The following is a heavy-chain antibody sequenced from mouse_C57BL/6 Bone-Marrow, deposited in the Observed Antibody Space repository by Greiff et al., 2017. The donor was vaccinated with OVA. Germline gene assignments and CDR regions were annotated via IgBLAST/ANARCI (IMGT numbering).Heavy chain of an antibody. V-gene: IGHV1-81*01. D-gene: IGHD1-1*01. Sequence: QVQLQQSGAELARPGASVKLSCKASGYTFTSYGISWVKQRTGQGLEWIGEIYPRSGNTYYNEKFKGKATLTADKSSSTAYMELRSLTSEDSAVYFCARGGYGSSYGYYYAMDYWGQGTSVTVSS. CDR2: IYPRSGNT. CDR1: GYTFTSYG. CDR3: ARGGYGSSYGYYYAMDY. J-gene: IGHJ4*01.